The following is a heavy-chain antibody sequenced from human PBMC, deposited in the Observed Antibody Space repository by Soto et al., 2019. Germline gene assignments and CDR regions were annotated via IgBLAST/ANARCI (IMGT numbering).Heavy chain of an antibody. CDR1: GFFFGNFG. D-gene: IGHD6-19*01. CDR2: IQSDGSKK. J-gene: IGHJ4*02. CDR3: ASHHSSGWLYFDS. V-gene: IGHV3-33*03. Sequence: GGSLRLSCAASGFFFGNFGMHWVRRAPGKGLEWVAAIQSDGSKKYYADSVKGRFTISRDNSKNTLDLQMDSLRAEDTAIYFCASHHSSGWLYFDSWGQGTLVTVSS.